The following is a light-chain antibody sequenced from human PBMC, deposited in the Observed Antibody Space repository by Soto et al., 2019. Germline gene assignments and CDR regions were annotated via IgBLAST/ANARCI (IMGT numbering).Light chain of an antibody. CDR3: FSYAGSYTSV. CDR1: SSDVGGYNY. CDR2: DVN. V-gene: IGLV2-11*01. Sequence: QSALTQPRSVSGSPGQSVTISCTGTSSDVGGYNYVSWYQHHPGKAPKLMIYDVNKRPSGVPDRFSGSKSGNTASLTISGLQAEDEADYYCFSYAGSYTSVFGGGTKLTVL. J-gene: IGLJ3*02.